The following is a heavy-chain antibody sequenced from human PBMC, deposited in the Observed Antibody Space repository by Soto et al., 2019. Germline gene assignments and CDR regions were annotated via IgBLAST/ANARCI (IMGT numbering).Heavy chain of an antibody. V-gene: IGHV4-59*12. CDR2: IYYSGST. CDR3: ARETYGDYVGYFDP. CDR1: GGSLSGYY. D-gene: IGHD4-17*01. J-gene: IGHJ5*02. Sequence: SETMSLTSTVAGGSLSGYYWSWLRPPPGKGLEWIGYIYYSGSTNYNPSLKSRVIISVDRSKNQFSLKLSSVTAADTAVYYCARETYGDYVGYFDPWGQGTLVTVSS.